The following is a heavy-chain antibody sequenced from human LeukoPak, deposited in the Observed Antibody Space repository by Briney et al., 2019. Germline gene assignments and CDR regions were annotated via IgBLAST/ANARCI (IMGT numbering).Heavy chain of an antibody. J-gene: IGHJ3*02. Sequence: VASVKVSCKASGYTFTGYYMHWVRQAPGQGLEWMGWINPKSGGTNYAQKFQGRVTMTRDTSISTAYMDMSSLRSDDTAVYYCARNLWFGESSDAFDMWGQGTMVTVSS. CDR2: INPKSGGT. CDR1: GYTFTGYY. V-gene: IGHV1-2*02. D-gene: IGHD3-10*01. CDR3: ARNLWFGESSDAFDM.